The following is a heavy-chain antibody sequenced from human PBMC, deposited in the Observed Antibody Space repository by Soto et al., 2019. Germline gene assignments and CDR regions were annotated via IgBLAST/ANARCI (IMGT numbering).Heavy chain of an antibody. CDR3: ARDLEMTYYYYYGMDV. J-gene: IGHJ6*02. Sequence: HPGGSLRLSCAASGFTFSSYAMHWVRQAPGKGLEWVAVISYDGSNKYYADSVKGRFTISRDNSKNTLYLQMNSLRAEDTAVYYCARDLEMTYYYYYGMDVWGQGTTVTVSS. CDR1: GFTFSSYA. CDR2: ISYDGSNK. V-gene: IGHV3-30-3*01.